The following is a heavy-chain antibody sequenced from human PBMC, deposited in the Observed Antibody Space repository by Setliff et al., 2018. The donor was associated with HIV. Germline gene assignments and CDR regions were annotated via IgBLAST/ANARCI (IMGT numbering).Heavy chain of an antibody. CDR2: SHYSGSP. V-gene: IGHV4-61*10. CDR3: ARGAITMVRSPYYMDV. J-gene: IGHJ6*03. D-gene: IGHD3-10*01. CDR1: GGSISSDTYY. Sequence: SETLSLTCTVSGGSISSDTYYWSWIRQPAGKVLEWIGYSHYSGSPHYNPSLKSRVTISVDTSKNQFSLKLSSVTAADTAVYYCARGAITMVRSPYYMDVWGKGTTVTVSS.